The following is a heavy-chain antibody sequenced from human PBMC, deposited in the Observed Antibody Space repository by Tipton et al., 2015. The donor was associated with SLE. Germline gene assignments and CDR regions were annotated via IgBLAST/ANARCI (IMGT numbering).Heavy chain of an antibody. CDR2: INPNSGGT. J-gene: IGHJ4*02. Sequence: QVQLVQSGAEVKKPGASVKVSCKASGYTFTGYYMHWVRQAPGQGLEWMGWINPNSGGTNYAQKFQGRVTMTRDTSISTAYMELSRLRYDDTAVYYCASPPYSSSWGKGDYLDYWGQGTLVTVSS. V-gene: IGHV1-2*02. D-gene: IGHD6-13*01. CDR3: ASPPYSSSWGKGDYLDY. CDR1: GYTFTGYY.